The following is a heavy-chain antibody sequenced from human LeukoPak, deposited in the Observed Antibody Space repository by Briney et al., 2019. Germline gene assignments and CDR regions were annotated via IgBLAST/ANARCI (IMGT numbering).Heavy chain of an antibody. Sequence: PWGSLRLSCPASGFNVSSNYMSWVRQPPGKGLEWVAVIFTSGSTFYADSVKGRFTISSDISRNTLSLQMNSLRAEDTAMYYCARDPAFISEPPGDYWGLGTLVTVSS. V-gene: IGHV3-53*01. J-gene: IGHJ4*02. CDR3: ARDPAFISEPPGDY. CDR2: IFTSGST. D-gene: IGHD1-14*01. CDR1: GFNVSSNY.